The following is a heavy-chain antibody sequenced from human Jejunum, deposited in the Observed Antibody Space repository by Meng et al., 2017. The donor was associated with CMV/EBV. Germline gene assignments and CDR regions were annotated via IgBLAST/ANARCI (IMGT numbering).Heavy chain of an antibody. CDR1: GFTFSRSS. J-gene: IGHJ4*02. V-gene: IGHV3-23*01. Sequence: CVDSGFTFSRSSMGWVRLGPGQGLEWVSGIINSGGGRSYADSVKGRFTISRDNSKNTLYLQISRLTAEDTAVYYCEKSPGNHLYFGDSWGQGTLVTVSS. CDR2: IINSGGGR. D-gene: IGHD3-9*01. CDR3: EKSPGNHLYFGDS.